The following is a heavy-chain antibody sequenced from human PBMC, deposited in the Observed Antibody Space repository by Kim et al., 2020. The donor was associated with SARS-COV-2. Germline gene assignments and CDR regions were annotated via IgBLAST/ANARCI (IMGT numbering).Heavy chain of an antibody. CDR3: AKDIHDSGRLLPYYFD. CDR2: ISGSGTHK. Sequence: GGSLRHSCAVSGFTFDTNAMSWVRQAPGRGLEWVSSISGSGTHKYYADSVKGRFTSSRDNSKNTVYLQMNSLRAEDTALYYCAKDIHDSGRLLPYYFD. V-gene: IGHV3-23*01. D-gene: IGHD3-10*01. J-gene: IGHJ4*01. CDR1: GFTFDTNA.